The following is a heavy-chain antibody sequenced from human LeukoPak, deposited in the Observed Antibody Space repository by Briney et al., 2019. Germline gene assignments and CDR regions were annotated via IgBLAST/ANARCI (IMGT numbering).Heavy chain of an antibody. Sequence: GRSLRLSCAASGFTFDDYAMHWVRQAPGKGLEWVSGISWNSGSIGYVDSVKGRFTISRDNAKNSLYLQMNSLRAEDTAVYYCARADYDYVWGSYRQYYFDYWGQGTLVTVSS. CDR2: ISWNSGSI. D-gene: IGHD3-16*02. J-gene: IGHJ4*02. CDR3: ARADYDYVWGSYRQYYFDY. V-gene: IGHV3-9*01. CDR1: GFTFDDYA.